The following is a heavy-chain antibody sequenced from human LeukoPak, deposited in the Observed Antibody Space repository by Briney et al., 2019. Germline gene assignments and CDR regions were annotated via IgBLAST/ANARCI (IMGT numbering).Heavy chain of an antibody. D-gene: IGHD6-13*01. CDR3: ARQVRYSSSFDY. CDR2: IYYSGST. J-gene: IGHJ4*02. Sequence: PSETLSLTWTVSGGSISSYYWSWIRQPPGKGLEWIGYIYYSGSTNYNPSLKSRVTISLATSKNQFSLNLSSVTAADTAVYYCARQVRYSSSFDYWGQGTLVTVSS. V-gene: IGHV4-59*08. CDR1: GGSISSYY.